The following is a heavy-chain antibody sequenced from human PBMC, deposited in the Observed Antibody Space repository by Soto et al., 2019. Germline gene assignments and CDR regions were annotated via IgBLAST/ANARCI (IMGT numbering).Heavy chain of an antibody. CDR3: ARWPQLEPRLDF. D-gene: IGHD1-1*01. V-gene: IGHV4-31*02. Sequence: HPGKGLEWIGYIYYSGSTYYNPSLKSRVTISVDTSKNQFSLKLSSVTAADTAVYYCARWPQLEPRLDFWGQGTLVTVSS. J-gene: IGHJ4*02. CDR2: IYYSGST.